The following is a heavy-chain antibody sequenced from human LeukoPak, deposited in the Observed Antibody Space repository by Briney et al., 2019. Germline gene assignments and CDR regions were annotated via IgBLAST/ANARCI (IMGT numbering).Heavy chain of an antibody. CDR3: AGEYSGYDYLSY. Sequence: GASVKVSCKASGYTFTSYGISWVRQAPGQGLEWMGWISAYNGNTNYAQKLQGRVTMTTDTSTSTAYMELSSLRSEDTAVYYCAGEYSGYDYLSYWGQGTLVTVSS. CDR2: ISAYNGNT. J-gene: IGHJ4*02. D-gene: IGHD5-12*01. V-gene: IGHV1-18*01. CDR1: GYTFTSYG.